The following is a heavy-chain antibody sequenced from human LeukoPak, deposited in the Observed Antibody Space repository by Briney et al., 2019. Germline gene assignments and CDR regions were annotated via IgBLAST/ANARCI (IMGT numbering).Heavy chain of an antibody. D-gene: IGHD3-3*01. CDR1: GGSISSSSYY. Sequence: SETLSLTCTVSGGSISSSSYYWGWIRQPPGKGLEWIGSIYYSGSTYYNPSLKSRVTISVDTSKNQFSLKLSSVTAADTAVYYCARDFWSGYYGPGSFDYWGQGTLVTVSS. CDR3: ARDFWSGYYGPGSFDY. CDR2: IYYSGST. J-gene: IGHJ4*02. V-gene: IGHV4-39*07.